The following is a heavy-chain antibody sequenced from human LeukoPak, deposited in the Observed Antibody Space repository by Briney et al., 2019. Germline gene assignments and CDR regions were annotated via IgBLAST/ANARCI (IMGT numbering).Heavy chain of an antibody. D-gene: IGHD2-2*03. J-gene: IGHJ4*02. CDR2: IYYSGST. Sequence: PSQTLSLTSTVSGGSISSGDYYWSWIRQPPGKGLEWIGYIYYSGSTYYNPSLKSRVTISVDTSKNQFSLKLSSVTAADTAVYYCASVDIVVVPAARRSSSWNYWGRGTLVTVSS. V-gene: IGHV4-30-4*01. CDR3: ASVDIVVVPAARRSSSWNY. CDR1: GGSISSGDYY.